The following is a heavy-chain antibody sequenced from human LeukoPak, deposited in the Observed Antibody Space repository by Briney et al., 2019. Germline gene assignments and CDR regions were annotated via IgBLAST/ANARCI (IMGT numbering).Heavy chain of an antibody. V-gene: IGHV3-30-3*01. CDR1: GFTFSSYA. CDR3: ARAYNYGSGTN. CDR2: ISYDGSNK. J-gene: IGHJ4*02. Sequence: QPGRSLRLSCAASGFTFSSYAMHWVRQAPGKGLEWVAVISYDGSNKYYADSVKGRFTISRDNSKNTLYLQMNSLRAEDTAVYYCARAYNYGSGTNWGQGTLVTVSS. D-gene: IGHD3-10*01.